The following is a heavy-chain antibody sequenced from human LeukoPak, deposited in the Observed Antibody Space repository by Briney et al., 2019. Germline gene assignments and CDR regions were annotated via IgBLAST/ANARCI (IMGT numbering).Heavy chain of an antibody. CDR1: GGSIDSTNW. CDR2: IHHDGRI. J-gene: IGHJ4*02. D-gene: IGHD3-16*02. CDR3: ARSHDHLWGNYPDY. Sequence: SETLSLTCDVSGGSIDSTNWWNWVRQPPGKGLEWIGEIHHDGRINYNPSLKGRVTLSVDKSKNQFSLRLNSVTAADTAMYYCARSHDHLWGNYPDYWGQGTLVTVSS. V-gene: IGHV4/OR15-8*01.